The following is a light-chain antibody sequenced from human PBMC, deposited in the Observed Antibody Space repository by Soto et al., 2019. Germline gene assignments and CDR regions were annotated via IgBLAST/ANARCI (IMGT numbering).Light chain of an antibody. CDR1: GSDVGDYNY. J-gene: IGLJ1*01. V-gene: IGLV2-8*01. CDR2: EVS. Sequence: QSVLTQPPSASGSPGQSVTISCTGTGSDVGDYNYVSWYQQHPGKAPKLMIYEVSKRPSGVPDRFSGSKSGNTASLTVSGRQAEDEANYYCSSYTGSSYVFGTGTKVTVL. CDR3: SSYTGSSYV.